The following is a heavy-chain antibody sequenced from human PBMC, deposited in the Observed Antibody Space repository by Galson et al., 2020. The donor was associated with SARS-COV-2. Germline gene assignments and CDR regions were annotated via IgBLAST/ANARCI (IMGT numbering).Heavy chain of an antibody. J-gene: IGHJ4*02. CDR1: GYTFTSYD. CDR2: MNPNSGDT. V-gene: IGHV1-8*01. D-gene: IGHD7-27*01. Sequence: ASVKVSCKASGYTFTSYDINWVRQATGQGLEWMGWMNPNSGDTGYAQKFQGRVTMTTSISMNTAYMELSSLRSDDTAVYYCARNIALTGDFDYWGQGTLVTVSS. CDR3: ARNIALTGDFDY.